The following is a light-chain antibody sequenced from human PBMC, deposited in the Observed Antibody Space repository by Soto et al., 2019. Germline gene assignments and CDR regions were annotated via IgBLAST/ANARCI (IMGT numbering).Light chain of an antibody. CDR3: QQYNSWPPYT. CDR2: GAS. J-gene: IGKJ2*01. Sequence: ETVMTQSPATLSVSPWETATLSCRASQNVYTNLAWYQQKPGQAPRLVLYGASTRATGVPARFSGSGSGTEFTLTISSLQSEDFAVYYCQQYNSWPPYTFGQGTKVDIK. V-gene: IGKV3-15*01. CDR1: QNVYTN.